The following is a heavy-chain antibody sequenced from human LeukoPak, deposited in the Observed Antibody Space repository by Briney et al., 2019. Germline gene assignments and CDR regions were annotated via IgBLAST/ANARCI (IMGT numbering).Heavy chain of an antibody. CDR3: ARVRAIVVASDAFDI. J-gene: IGHJ3*02. D-gene: IGHD3-22*01. V-gene: IGHV3-30*19. CDR1: GFTFSTYG. CDR2: ISYDGSNK. Sequence: PGGSLRLSCAASGFTFSTYGMHWVRQAPGKGLEWVAVISYDGSNKYYADSVKGRFTISRDNSKNTLYLQMNSLRAEDTAVYYCARVRAIVVASDAFDIWGQGTMVTVSS.